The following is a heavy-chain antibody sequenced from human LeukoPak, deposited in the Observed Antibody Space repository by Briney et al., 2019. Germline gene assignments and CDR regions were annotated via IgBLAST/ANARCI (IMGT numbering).Heavy chain of an antibody. CDR3: VKITSVTGGDC. D-gene: IGHD1-14*01. V-gene: IGHV3-64D*09. CDR2: ISNNGGSS. J-gene: IGHJ4*02. CDR1: GFTFSAYA. Sequence: PGGSLRLSCSASGFTFSAYAMYWVRQAPREGLEYVSGISNNGGSSFYADSVKGRFTISRDNSKNTLYLQMSSLRAEDTAVYYCVKITSVTGGDCWGQGTRLTVSS.